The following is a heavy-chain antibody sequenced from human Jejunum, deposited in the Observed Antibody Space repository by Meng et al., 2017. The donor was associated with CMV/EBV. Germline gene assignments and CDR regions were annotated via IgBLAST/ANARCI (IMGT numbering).Heavy chain of an antibody. V-gene: IGHV4-39*01. J-gene: IGHJ6*02. Sequence: SISSSSYYWGWIRQPPGKGLEWIVSMHYSGSAYYNPSLKSRVTISVDTSKNQFSLRLRFVTAADTAVYYCARVSWNDGSDYHGMDVWGQGTTVTVSS. CDR2: MHYSGSA. D-gene: IGHD1-1*01. CDR3: ARVSWNDGSDYHGMDV. CDR1: SISSSSYY.